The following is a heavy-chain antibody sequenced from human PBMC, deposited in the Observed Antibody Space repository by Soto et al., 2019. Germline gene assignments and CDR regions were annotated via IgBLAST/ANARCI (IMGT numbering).Heavy chain of an antibody. D-gene: IGHD6-19*01. CDR1: GVSISSNYY. CDR3: ARSFGWYAIDY. V-gene: IGHV4-4*02. Sequence: QVLLQESGPGLVQPSGTLSLSCVVSGVSISSNYYWGWVRQSPGKGLEWLGDMSHIGSANYNPSLKSRVSISMDRYQNQFSLKLNSVTAADTAVYYCARSFGWYAIDYWGQGSLVVVSS. J-gene: IGHJ4*02. CDR2: MSHIGSA.